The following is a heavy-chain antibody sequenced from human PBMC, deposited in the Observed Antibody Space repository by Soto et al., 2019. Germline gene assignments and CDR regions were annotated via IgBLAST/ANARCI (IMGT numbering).Heavy chain of an antibody. Sequence: QLQLKESGPGLVKPSETLSLTCTVSGGSISSSSYYWGWIRQPPGKGLEWIGSIYYSGSTYYKTSLQSRVTISLNTSKNQFHLKLSSVTAADTAVYYCARHNRDNWFDPWGQGTLVSVSS. CDR1: GGSISSSSYY. CDR2: IYYSGST. J-gene: IGHJ5*02. V-gene: IGHV4-39*01. CDR3: ARHNRDNWFDP.